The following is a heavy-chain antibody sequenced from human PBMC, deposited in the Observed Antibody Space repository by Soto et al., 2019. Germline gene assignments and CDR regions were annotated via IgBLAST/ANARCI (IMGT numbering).Heavy chain of an antibody. J-gene: IGHJ6*02. CDR3: ARVPYCSGGSCYYGTDV. D-gene: IGHD2-15*01. Sequence: QVQLVQSGAEVKKPGSSVKVSCKASGVTFSSYAISWVRQAPGQGLEWMGGIIPIFGTANYAQKFQGRVTITADESTTTAYMELSSLRSEDTAVYYCARVPYCSGGSCYYGTDVWAQGTTVTVSS. CDR2: IIPIFGTA. V-gene: IGHV1-69*12. CDR1: GVTFSSYA.